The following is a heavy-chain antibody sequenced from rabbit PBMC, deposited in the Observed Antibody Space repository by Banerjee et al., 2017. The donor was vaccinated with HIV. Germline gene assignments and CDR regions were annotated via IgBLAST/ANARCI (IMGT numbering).Heavy chain of an antibody. V-gene: IGHV1S47*01. J-gene: IGHJ3*01. CDR1: AFSFNNSYN. Sequence: QEQLVESGGGLVQPEGSLTLTCTASAFSFNNSYNMCWFRQAPGKRPEWIACINSGSGSATYYASWVNGRFTISRSTSLNTVTLQMTSLTAADTATYFCARDTGSSFSSYGMDLWGQGTLVTVS. CDR2: INSGSGSAT. D-gene: IGHD8-1*01. CDR3: ARDTGSSFSSYGMDL.